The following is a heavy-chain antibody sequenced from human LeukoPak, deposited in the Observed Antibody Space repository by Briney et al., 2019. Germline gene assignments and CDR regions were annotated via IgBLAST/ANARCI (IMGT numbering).Heavy chain of an antibody. V-gene: IGHV4-38-2*01. CDR1: GYSISSGYY. J-gene: IGHJ6*03. D-gene: IGHD3-9*01. CDR2: IYHSGST. Sequence: SETLSLTCAVSGYSISSGYYWGWIRQPPGKGLEWIGSIYHSGSTYYNPSLKGRVTISVDTSKNQFSLKLSSVTAADTAVYYCARVLRYFDWSPGYMDVWGKGTTVTVSS. CDR3: ARVLRYFDWSPGYMDV.